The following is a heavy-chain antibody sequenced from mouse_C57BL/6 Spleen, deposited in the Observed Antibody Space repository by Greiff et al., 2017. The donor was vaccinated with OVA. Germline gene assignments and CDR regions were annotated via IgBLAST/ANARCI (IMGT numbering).Heavy chain of an antibody. CDR3: ARKSPYYFDY. CDR1: GYTFTDYY. V-gene: IGHV1-26*01. CDR2: INPNNGGT. Sequence: EVQLQQSGPELVKPGASVKISCKASGYTFTDYYMNWVKQSHGKSLEWIGDINPNNGGTSYNQKFKGKATLTVDKSSSTAYMRLRILTSEDSAVYYCARKSPYYFDYWGQGTTLTVSS. D-gene: IGHD6-2*01. J-gene: IGHJ2*01.